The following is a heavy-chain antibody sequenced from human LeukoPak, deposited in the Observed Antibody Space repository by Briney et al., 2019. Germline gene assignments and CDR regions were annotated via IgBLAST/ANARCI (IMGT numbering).Heavy chain of an antibody. CDR1: GFTVSSYA. CDR2: ISYDGSNK. J-gene: IGHJ4*02. D-gene: IGHD1-14*01. CDR3: ASFDNALDY. V-gene: IGHV3-30-3*01. Sequence: GGSLRFSCAASGFTVSSYAMHWVRQAPGKGLEWVAVISYDGSNKYYADSVKGRFTISRDNSKNTLYLQMDSLRAEDTAVYYCASFDNALDYWGQGTLVTVSS.